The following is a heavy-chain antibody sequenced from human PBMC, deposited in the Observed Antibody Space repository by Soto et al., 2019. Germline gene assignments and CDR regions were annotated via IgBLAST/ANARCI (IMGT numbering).Heavy chain of an antibody. CDR3: ARGYCSSTSCSVAGGMDV. V-gene: IGHV3-48*02. CDR1: GFTFSSYS. Sequence: EVQLVESGGGLVQPGGSLRLSCAASGFTFSSYSMNWVRQAPGKGLEWVSYISSSSSTIYYADSVKGRFTISRDNAKNSLYLQMNSLRDEDTAVYYCARGYCSSTSCSVAGGMDVWGQGTTVTVSS. D-gene: IGHD2-2*01. CDR2: ISSSSSTI. J-gene: IGHJ6*02.